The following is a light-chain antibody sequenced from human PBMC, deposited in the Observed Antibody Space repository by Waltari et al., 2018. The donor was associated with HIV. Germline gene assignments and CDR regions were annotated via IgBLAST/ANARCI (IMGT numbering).Light chain of an antibody. V-gene: IGLV3-10*01. J-gene: IGLJ3*02. CDR1: ALSKKY. CDR2: EDA. CDR3: YSTDSSGNHRGV. Sequence: SYELTQPPSVSVSPGQTARIPYSGDALSKKYSYWYQQKSGQAPVLVIYEDAKRPSGIPERFSGSSSGTMATLTISGAQVEDEGDYYCYSTDSSGNHRGVFGGGTKLTVL.